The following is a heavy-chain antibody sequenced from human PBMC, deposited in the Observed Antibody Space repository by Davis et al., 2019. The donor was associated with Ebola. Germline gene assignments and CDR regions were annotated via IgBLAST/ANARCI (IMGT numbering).Heavy chain of an antibody. Sequence: SETLSLTCTVSGGSISSSSYYWGWIRQPPGKGLEWIGSIYYSGSTYYNPSLKSRVTISVDTSKNQFSLKLSSVTAADTAVYYCARSTWIQLWPKHRGYYYYGMDVWGQGTTVTVSS. J-gene: IGHJ6*02. CDR2: IYYSGST. CDR3: ARSTWIQLWPKHRGYYYYGMDV. D-gene: IGHD5-18*01. V-gene: IGHV4-39*07. CDR1: GGSISSSSYY.